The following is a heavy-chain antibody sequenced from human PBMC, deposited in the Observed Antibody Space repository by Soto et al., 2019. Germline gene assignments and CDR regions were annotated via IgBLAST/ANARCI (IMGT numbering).Heavy chain of an antibody. CDR3: ARVLSSSSLINWFDP. CDR1: GGSISSYY. J-gene: IGHJ5*02. D-gene: IGHD6-6*01. V-gene: IGHV4-59*01. CDR2: IYYSGST. Sequence: SETLSLTCTVSGGSISSYYWSWIRQPPGKGLEWIGYIYYSGSTNYNPSLKSRVTISVDTSKNQFSLKLSSVTAADTAVYYCARVLSSSSLINWFDPWGQGTLVTVSS.